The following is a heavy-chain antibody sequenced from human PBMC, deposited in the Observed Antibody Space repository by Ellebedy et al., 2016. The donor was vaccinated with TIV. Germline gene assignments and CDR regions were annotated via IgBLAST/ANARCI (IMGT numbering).Heavy chain of an antibody. CDR1: GFTFSSYA. V-gene: IGHV3-48*04. D-gene: IGHD6-13*01. CDR3: AKVGSSSSYYYYYMDV. CDR2: ISSSGSTI. J-gene: IGHJ6*03. Sequence: GESLKISXAASGFTFSSYAMSWVRQAPGKGLEWVSYISSSGSTIYYADSVKGRFTISRDNAKNSLYLQMNSLRAEDTALYYCAKVGSSSSYYYYYMDVWGKGTTVTVSS.